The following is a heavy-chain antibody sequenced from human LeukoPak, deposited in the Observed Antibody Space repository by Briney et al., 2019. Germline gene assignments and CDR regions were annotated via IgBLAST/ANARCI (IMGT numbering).Heavy chain of an antibody. CDR1: GYSISGGYY. Sequence: SETLSLTCAVSGYSISGGYYWGWIRQPPGKGLEWIGSIYHSGSTYYNPSLKSRVTISVDTSKNQFSLKLSSVTAADTAVYYCARHGDGDIVVVPAAIISGQFEYCGEGTLVTVSS. D-gene: IGHD2-2*01. V-gene: IGHV4-38-2*01. J-gene: IGHJ4*02. CDR2: IYHSGST. CDR3: ARHGDGDIVVVPAAIISGQFEY.